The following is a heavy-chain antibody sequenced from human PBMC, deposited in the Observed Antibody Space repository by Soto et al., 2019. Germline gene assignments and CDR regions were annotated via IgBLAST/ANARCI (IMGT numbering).Heavy chain of an antibody. CDR3: ARDGLRQYAFDI. CDR2: ISSNGGST. V-gene: IGHV3-64*01. CDR1: GFTFSSYA. Sequence: EVQLVESGGGLVQPGGSLRLSCAASGFTFSSYAMHWVRQAPGKGLEYVSAISSNGGSTYYANSVKGRFTISRDNSMNTLYLQMGRLRAEDMAVYYWARDGLRQYAFDIWGQGAMVTVSS. D-gene: IGHD4-17*01. J-gene: IGHJ3*02.